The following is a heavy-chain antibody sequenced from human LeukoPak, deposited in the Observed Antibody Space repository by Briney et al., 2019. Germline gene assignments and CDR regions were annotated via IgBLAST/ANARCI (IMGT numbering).Heavy chain of an antibody. D-gene: IGHD3-16*02. Sequence: TGGSLRLSCAASGFTFSSYAMSWVRQAPGKGLEWVSAISGSGGSTYYADSVKGRFTISRDNSKNTLYLQMNSLRAEDTAVYYCAKDLTDLYDYVWGSYPLDGYDYWGQGTLVTVSS. V-gene: IGHV3-23*01. CDR1: GFTFSSYA. J-gene: IGHJ4*02. CDR3: AKDLTDLYDYVWGSYPLDGYDY. CDR2: ISGSGGST.